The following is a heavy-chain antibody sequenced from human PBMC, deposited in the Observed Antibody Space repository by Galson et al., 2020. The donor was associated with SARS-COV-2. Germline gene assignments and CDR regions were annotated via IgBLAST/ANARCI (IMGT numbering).Heavy chain of an antibody. CDR3: AREAAPGTGRYLDY. CDR2: ISSSSSYI. CDR1: GFTFSSYS. D-gene: IGHD3-9*01. V-gene: IGHV3-21*01. J-gene: IGHJ4*02. Sequence: AGGSLRLSCAASGFTFSSYSMNWVRQAPGKGLEWVSSISSSSSYIYYADSVKGRFTISRDNAKNSLYLQMNSLRAEDTAVYYCAREAAPGTGRYLDYWGQGTLVTVSS.